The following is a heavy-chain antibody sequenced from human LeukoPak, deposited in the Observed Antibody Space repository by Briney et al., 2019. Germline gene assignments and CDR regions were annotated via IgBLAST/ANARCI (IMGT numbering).Heavy chain of an antibody. D-gene: IGHD2-2*01. CDR2: IYYSGST. Sequence: SETLSLTCTVSGGSISSYYWSWIRQPPGKGLEWIGYIYYSGSTNYNPSLKSRVTISVDTSKNQFSLKLSSVTAADTAVYYCARESSYCSSTSCYGVIDYWGQGTLATVSS. J-gene: IGHJ4*02. CDR3: ARESSYCSSTSCYGVIDY. V-gene: IGHV4-59*01. CDR1: GGSISSYY.